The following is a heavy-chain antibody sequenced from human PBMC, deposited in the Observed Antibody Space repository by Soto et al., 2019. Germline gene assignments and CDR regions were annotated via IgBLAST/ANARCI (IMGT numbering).Heavy chain of an antibody. CDR3: ATSKVAVVISPYFFDY. J-gene: IGHJ4*02. D-gene: IGHD2-21*01. V-gene: IGHV3-74*01. CDR2: VNSDGSIT. CDR1: GFTFDSYW. Sequence: EVCLEESGGGLVQPGGSLRLSCAASGFTFDSYWMYWVRQAPGKGLVWVSRVNSDGSITTYADSVKGRFTISRDNAKNTLSLQMSSLRVEDTAVYYWATSKVAVVISPYFFDYWGQGALVTVSS.